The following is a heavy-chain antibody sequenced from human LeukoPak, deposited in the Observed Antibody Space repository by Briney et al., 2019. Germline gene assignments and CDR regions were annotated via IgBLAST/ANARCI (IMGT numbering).Heavy chain of an antibody. Sequence: SETLSLTCTVSGGSITSGGYYWSWIRQLPGKGLEWIGYIYYSRTTSYNPSLKSRLTISLDTSENQFSLKLSSVTAADTAVYYCARGSTGDKSNNWGQGTLVTVSS. CDR3: ARGSTGDKSNN. CDR2: IYYSRTT. J-gene: IGHJ4*02. CDR1: GGSITSGGYY. V-gene: IGHV4-31*03. D-gene: IGHD7-27*01.